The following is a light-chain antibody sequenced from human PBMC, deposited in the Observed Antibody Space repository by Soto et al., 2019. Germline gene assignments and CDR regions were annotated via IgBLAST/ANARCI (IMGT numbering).Light chain of an antibody. Sequence: EIVLTQSPATLSLSPGERATLSCRASQSVSIYLAWYQQRPGQAPRLLMYDASNRATGIPARFSGSGSGTDFTLTISSLEPEDFAVYYCQQYNNWPKMFGQGTKVEIK. CDR3: QQYNNWPKM. V-gene: IGKV3-11*01. CDR1: QSVSIY. CDR2: DAS. J-gene: IGKJ1*01.